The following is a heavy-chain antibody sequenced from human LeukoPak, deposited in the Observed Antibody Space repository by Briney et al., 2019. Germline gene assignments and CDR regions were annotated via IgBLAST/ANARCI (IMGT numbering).Heavy chain of an antibody. CDR2: IYYSGST. Sequence: SETLSLTCTVSGGSISSYYWSWIRQPPGKGLEWIGYIYYSGSTNYNPSLKSRVTISVDTSKNQFSLKLSSVTAADTAVYYCARDRYYYDSSGSPLDYWGQGTLVTVSS. J-gene: IGHJ4*02. D-gene: IGHD3-22*01. CDR3: ARDRYYYDSSGSPLDY. V-gene: IGHV4-59*12. CDR1: GGSISSYY.